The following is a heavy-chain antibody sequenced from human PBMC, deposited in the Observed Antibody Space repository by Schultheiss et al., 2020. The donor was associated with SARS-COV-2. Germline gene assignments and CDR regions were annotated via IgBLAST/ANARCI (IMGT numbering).Heavy chain of an antibody. Sequence: GGSLRLSCAASGFTFSTYSMNWVRQAPGKGLEYVSAISSNGGSTYYADSVKGRFTISRDNSKNTLYLQMNSLRAEDTAVYYCARVAATLGYYYYGMDVWGQGTTVTVSS. CDR3: ARVAATLGYYYYGMDV. D-gene: IGHD2-15*01. V-gene: IGHV3-64*04. CDR2: ISSNGGST. J-gene: IGHJ6*02. CDR1: GFTFSTYS.